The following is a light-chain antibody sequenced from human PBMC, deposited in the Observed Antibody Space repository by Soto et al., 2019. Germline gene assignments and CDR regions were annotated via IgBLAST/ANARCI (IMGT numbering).Light chain of an antibody. V-gene: IGKV3D-15*01. CDR1: QSVDSN. CDR3: QQYNDWPLT. Sequence: EIVMTQSPATLSVSPGDGATLSCRASQSVDSNLAWYQQKPGQTPRLLIYGASTRPTGIPARFSGSGSGTEFPLTLIRLQSEDSAVYYCQQYNDWPLTFGGGTKVEIK. J-gene: IGKJ4*01. CDR2: GAS.